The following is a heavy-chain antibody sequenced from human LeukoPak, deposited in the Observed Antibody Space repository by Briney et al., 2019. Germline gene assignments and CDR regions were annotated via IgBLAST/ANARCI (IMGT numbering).Heavy chain of an antibody. J-gene: IGHJ4*02. D-gene: IGHD3-22*01. CDR3: ARAEYYYDSRAYYYPLYFDY. CDR1: GGSISSGGYS. V-gene: IGHV4-30-2*01. Sequence: SETLSLTCAVSGGSISSGGYSWSWIRQPPGKGLEWIGYISHSGSAYYNPSLQSRVTISGDRSKNQFSLRLTSVTAADTAVYYCARAEYYYDSRAYYYPLYFDYWGQGTLVTVSS. CDR2: ISHSGSA.